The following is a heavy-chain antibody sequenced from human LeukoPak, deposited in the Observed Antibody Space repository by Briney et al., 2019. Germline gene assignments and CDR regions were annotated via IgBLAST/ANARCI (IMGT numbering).Heavy chain of an antibody. D-gene: IGHD3-9*01. V-gene: IGHV1-18*01. CDR3: ARDHPYYDILTGYQTPGAFDI. CDR2: ISAYNGNT. Sequence: ASVKVSCKASGYTFTSYGISWVRQAPGQGLEWMGWISAYNGNTNYAQKLQGRVTMTTDTSTSTAYVELRSLRSDDTAVYYCARDHPYYDILTGYQTPGAFDIWGQGTMVTVSS. J-gene: IGHJ3*02. CDR1: GYTFTSYG.